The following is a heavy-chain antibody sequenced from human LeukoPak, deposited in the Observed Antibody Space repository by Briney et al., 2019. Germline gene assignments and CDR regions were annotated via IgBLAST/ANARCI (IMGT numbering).Heavy chain of an antibody. CDR1: GFTFGDYV. CDR2: IRSKAYGGTT. D-gene: IGHD3-10*01. V-gene: IGHV3-49*04. Sequence: GGSLRLSCTASGFTFGDYVMNWVRQAPGKGLEWVGFIRSKAYGGTTEYAASVKGRFTISRDDSKSIAYLQINILKTEDTAVYYCSRGYYYGSGTPVWFGPWGQGTLVTVSS. CDR3: SRGYYYGSGTPVWFGP. J-gene: IGHJ5*02.